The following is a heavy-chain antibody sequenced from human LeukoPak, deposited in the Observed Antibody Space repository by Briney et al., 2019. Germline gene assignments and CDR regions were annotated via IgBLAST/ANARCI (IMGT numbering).Heavy chain of an antibody. Sequence: ASVKVSCKASGYTFTSYYMHWVRQAPGQGLEWMGIINPSGGSTSYAQKFQGRVTMTRDTSISTAYMELSRLRSDDTAVYYCARDGGPSPFDYWGQGTLVTVSS. J-gene: IGHJ4*02. CDR2: INPSGGST. CDR3: ARDGGPSPFDY. CDR1: GYTFTSYY. D-gene: IGHD2-2*01. V-gene: IGHV1-46*01.